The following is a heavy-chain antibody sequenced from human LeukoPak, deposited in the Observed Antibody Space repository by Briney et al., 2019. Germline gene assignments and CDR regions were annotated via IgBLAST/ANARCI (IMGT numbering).Heavy chain of an antibody. CDR1: GFTFRNNW. J-gene: IGHJ4*02. CDR2: IRPDASDT. CDR3: TSISLGANEDY. Sequence: GGSLRLSCAASGFTFRNNWMNWIRQTPGKGLEWVANIRPDASDTGYVDSVKGRFTISRDNAKNLLYLQMNSLRVDDTAVYYCTSISLGANEDYWGQGTRVTVSS. D-gene: IGHD1-26*01. V-gene: IGHV3-7*03.